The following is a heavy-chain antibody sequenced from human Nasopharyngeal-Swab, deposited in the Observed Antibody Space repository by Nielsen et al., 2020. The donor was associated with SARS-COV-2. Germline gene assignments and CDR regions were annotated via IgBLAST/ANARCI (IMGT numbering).Heavy chain of an antibody. CDR2: ISWNGGNT. Sequence: SLKISCVASGFSFDDYDMHWVLQVPGKGLEWVSGISWNGGNTDYADSVKGRFTISRDNAKNSLYLQMNSLKAEDTALYYCAKDQFCTSTTCYGGNYFFYYGMDVWGQGTTVTVSS. D-gene: IGHD2/OR15-2a*01. CDR1: GFSFDDYD. V-gene: IGHV3-9*01. J-gene: IGHJ6*02. CDR3: AKDQFCTSTTCYGGNYFFYYGMDV.